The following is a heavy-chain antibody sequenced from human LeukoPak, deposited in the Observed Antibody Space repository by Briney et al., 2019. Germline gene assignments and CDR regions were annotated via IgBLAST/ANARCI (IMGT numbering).Heavy chain of an antibody. Sequence: SETLSLTCIVSGGSLSSYYWSWMRQPPGKGLEWIGYIYFSGSTNYNPSLKSRVTISVDTSKNQSSLKLSSVSASNTAVYYCARVGEYCSSTSCYFYYYMDVWGKGTTVTVSS. CDR1: GGSLSSYY. CDR2: IYFSGST. D-gene: IGHD2-2*01. V-gene: IGHV4-59*01. J-gene: IGHJ6*03. CDR3: ARVGEYCSSTSCYFYYYMDV.